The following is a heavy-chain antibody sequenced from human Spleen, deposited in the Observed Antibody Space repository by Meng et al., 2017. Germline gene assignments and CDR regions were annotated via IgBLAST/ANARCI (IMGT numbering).Heavy chain of an antibody. J-gene: IGHJ4*02. CDR2: INHSGST. CDR3: ARGPTTMAHDFDY. D-gene: IGHD4-11*01. Sequence: QAQLKQGGAGLLKPSETPSLTCVVSGGSSSDYYWSWIRQPPGKGLEWIGEINHSGSTNYNPSLESRATISVDTSQNNLSLKLSSVTAADSAVYYCARGPTTMAHDFDYWGQGTLVTVSS. V-gene: IGHV4-34*01. CDR1: GGSSSDYY.